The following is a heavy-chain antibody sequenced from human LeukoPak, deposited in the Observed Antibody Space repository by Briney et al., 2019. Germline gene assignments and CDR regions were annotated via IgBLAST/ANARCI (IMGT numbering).Heavy chain of an antibody. V-gene: IGHV3-48*01. Sequence: PGGSLRLSCAASGFTFSSYSMNWVRQAPGKGLEWVSYISSSSTIYYADSVKGRFTISRDNSKNTLYLQMNSLRAEDTAVYYCARLWFGEYHNWFDPWGQGTLVTVSS. CDR1: GFTFSSYS. CDR2: ISSSSTI. CDR3: ARLWFGEYHNWFDP. J-gene: IGHJ5*02. D-gene: IGHD3-10*01.